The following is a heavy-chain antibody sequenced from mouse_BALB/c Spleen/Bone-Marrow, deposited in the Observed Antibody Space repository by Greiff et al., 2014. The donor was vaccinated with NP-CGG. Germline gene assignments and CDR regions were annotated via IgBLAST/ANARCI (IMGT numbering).Heavy chain of an antibody. D-gene: IGHD3-1*01. Sequence: VQLQQSGTVLARPGAAVKMSCKASGYTFSNYWMHWVKQRPGQGLEWIGTIYPGNSDTTYNQKFKGKAKLTAVTSTSTAYMELSSQTNEDSAVYYCTTLARSDFDYWGQGTTLTVSS. CDR3: TTLARSDFDY. CDR1: GYTFSNYW. J-gene: IGHJ2*01. V-gene: IGHV1-5*01. CDR2: IYPGNSDT.